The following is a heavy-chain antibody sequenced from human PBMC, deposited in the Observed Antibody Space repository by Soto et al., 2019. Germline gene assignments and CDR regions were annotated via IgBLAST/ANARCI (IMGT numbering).Heavy chain of an antibody. CDR2: IYAGTIT. J-gene: IGHJ4*02. CDR3: ARIPYDNSGTIFDY. CDR1: GITVSSYY. V-gene: IGHV3-53*01. D-gene: IGHD3-22*01. Sequence: SRILSCAVSGITVSSYYMSWVRPAAGKGLEWVSVIYAGTITYYADSVEGRFTIYRDNSKNTLNLEMNSLRVEDTAVYYCARIPYDNSGTIFDYWGQGTLVTVSS.